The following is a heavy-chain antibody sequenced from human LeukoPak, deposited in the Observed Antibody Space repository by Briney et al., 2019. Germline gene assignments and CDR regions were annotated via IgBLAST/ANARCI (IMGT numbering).Heavy chain of an antibody. D-gene: IGHD2-2*01. CDR1: GFTLSGYW. Sequence: GGSLRLSCAASGFTLSGYWMHRVRQAPGKGLEWVSRINSDGTSTSYADSVKGRFTISRDNAKNTLSLQMNSLRDEDTAVYYCLRSYCTTSNCYGWFDPWGQGTLVTVSS. J-gene: IGHJ5*02. V-gene: IGHV3-74*01. CDR3: LRSYCTTSNCYGWFDP. CDR2: INSDGTST.